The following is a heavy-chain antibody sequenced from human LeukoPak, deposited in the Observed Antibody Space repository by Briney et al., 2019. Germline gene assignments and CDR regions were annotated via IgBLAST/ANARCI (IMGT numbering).Heavy chain of an antibody. CDR3: ARLPTLLTIPDIDY. J-gene: IGHJ4*02. Sequence: ASVKVSCKASGYTFTSYDINWVRQATGQGLEWMGWMNPNSGNTGYAQKFQGRVTMTRNTSISTAYMELSSLRSEDTAVYYCARLPTLLTIPDIDYWGQGTLVTVSS. CDR1: GYTFTSYD. V-gene: IGHV1-8*01. CDR2: MNPNSGNT. D-gene: IGHD3-3*01.